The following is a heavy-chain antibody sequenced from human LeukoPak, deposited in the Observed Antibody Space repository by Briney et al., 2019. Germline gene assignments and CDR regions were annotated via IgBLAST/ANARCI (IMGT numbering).Heavy chain of an antibody. CDR3: AKDHPIAAAGTGPDFDY. CDR1: GFTFSSYA. J-gene: IGHJ4*02. Sequence: PGGPLRLSCAASGFTFSSYAMSWVRQAPGKGLEWVSAISGSGGSTYYADSVKGRFTISRDNSKNTLYLRMNSLRAEDTAVYYCAKDHPIAAAGTGPDFDYWGQGTLVTVSS. CDR2: ISGSGGST. V-gene: IGHV3-23*01. D-gene: IGHD6-13*01.